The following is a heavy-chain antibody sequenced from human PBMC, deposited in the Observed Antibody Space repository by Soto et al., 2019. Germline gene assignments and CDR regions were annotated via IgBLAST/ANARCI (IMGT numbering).Heavy chain of an antibody. D-gene: IGHD1-26*01. Sequence: SVEVCCKDSGYTFASYGISWVRQAPGQGLEWMGWISAYNGNTNYAQKLQGRVTMTTDTSTSTAYMELRSLRSDDTAVYYCARDSGATSEPLDYWGQGTLVTVSS. CDR2: ISAYNGNT. CDR1: GYTFASYG. V-gene: IGHV1-18*01. J-gene: IGHJ4*02. CDR3: ARDSGATSEPLDY.